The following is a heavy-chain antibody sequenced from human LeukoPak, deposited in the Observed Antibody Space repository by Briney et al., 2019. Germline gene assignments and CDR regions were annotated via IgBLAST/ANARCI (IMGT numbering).Heavy chain of an antibody. Sequence: GGYLRLSCAASGFTFSKYWMLWVRQAPGKGLESVSRINTDGTVTTYADSVKGRFTVSRDNADNTMFLQMNSVRDEDTAVYYCATKQWLAPPPDSWGQGTPVTVSS. CDR1: GFTFSKYW. V-gene: IGHV3-74*01. J-gene: IGHJ4*02. D-gene: IGHD6-19*01. CDR2: INTDGTVT. CDR3: ATKQWLAPPPDS.